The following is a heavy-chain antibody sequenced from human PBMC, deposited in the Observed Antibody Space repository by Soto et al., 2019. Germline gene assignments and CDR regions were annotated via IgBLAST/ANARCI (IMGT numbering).Heavy chain of an antibody. CDR3: AILAHGKFDY. CDR1: GFTFSSCA. J-gene: IGHJ4*02. Sequence: PGESLKISCAASGFTFSSCAMSWVRLAPGMGLAWVSGISASGGSTYYADSVKGRFTISRDNSKNTLYLHMNSLRAEDTAVYYCAILAHGKFDYWGQGALVTVSS. D-gene: IGHD1-26*01. CDR2: ISASGGST. V-gene: IGHV3-23*01.